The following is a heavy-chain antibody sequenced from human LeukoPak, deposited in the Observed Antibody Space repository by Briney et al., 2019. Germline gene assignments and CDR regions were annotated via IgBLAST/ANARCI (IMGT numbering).Heavy chain of an antibody. V-gene: IGHV3-23*01. Sequence: PGGSLRLSCAASGFTFSSYAMSWVRQAPGKGLEWVSAISGSGATTYYADSVKGRFTISRDNSKNTLYLQMNSLRAEDTAVYYCTKIGSTTTVTAPDSPVDHWGQGTLATVSS. D-gene: IGHD4-11*01. CDR1: GFTFSSYA. CDR2: ISGSGATT. J-gene: IGHJ4*02. CDR3: TKIGSTTTVTAPDSPVDH.